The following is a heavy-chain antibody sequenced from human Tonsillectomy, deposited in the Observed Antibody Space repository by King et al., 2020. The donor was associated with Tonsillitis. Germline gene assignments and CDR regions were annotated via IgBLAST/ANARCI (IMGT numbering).Heavy chain of an antibody. Sequence: VQLVESGGGLVKPGGSLRLSCAASGFTFSDYYMSWIRQAPGKGLEWISYISSSSSYTNYADSVKCRFTISRDNAKNSLYLQMNSLRADDTAVYYCARVVTGILVYWGQGTLVTVSS. J-gene: IGHJ4*02. CDR3: ARVVTGILVY. CDR2: ISSSSSYT. CDR1: GFTFSDYY. D-gene: IGHD2/OR15-2a*01. V-gene: IGHV3-11*06.